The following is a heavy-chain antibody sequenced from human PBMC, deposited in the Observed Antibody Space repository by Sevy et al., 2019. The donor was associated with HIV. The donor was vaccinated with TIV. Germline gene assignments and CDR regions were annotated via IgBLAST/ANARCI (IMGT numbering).Heavy chain of an antibody. CDR1: GFSFSTYW. Sequence: GGSLRLSCAASGFSFSTYWMTWVRQAPGKGLEWVATMNKDGTERDYVDSVKGRFTISRDNTKTSLFLQMNSLSAEETGVYYCVREGLGGFSYSLDCWGQGPLVTVSS. V-gene: IGHV3-7*01. J-gene: IGHJ4*02. D-gene: IGHD3-16*01. CDR2: MNKDGTER. CDR3: VREGLGGFSYSLDC.